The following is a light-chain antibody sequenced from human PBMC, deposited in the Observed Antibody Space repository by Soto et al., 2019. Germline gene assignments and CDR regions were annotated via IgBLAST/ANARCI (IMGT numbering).Light chain of an antibody. CDR1: QSISTY. CDR3: QQYNSYSWT. CDR2: DAS. V-gene: IGKV1-5*01. Sequence: DIQMTQSPSSLSASVGNRVTITCRASQSISTYLNWYQKKPGKAPNLLIYDASRLQSGVPSRFSGSGSGTEFTLTISSLQPDDFATYYCQQYNSYSWTFGQGTKVDIK. J-gene: IGKJ1*01.